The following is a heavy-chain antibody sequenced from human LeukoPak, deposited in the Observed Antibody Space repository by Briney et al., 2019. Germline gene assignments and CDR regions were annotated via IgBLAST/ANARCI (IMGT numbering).Heavy chain of an antibody. D-gene: IGHD2-2*02. CDR3: ARGATGYCSSTHCYTRGGNYYYMDV. CDR1: GGSLSSYY. CDR2: IYTSGST. Sequence: SETLSLTFTVSGGSLSSYYWSWIRQPAGKGLEWIGRIYTSGSTNYNPSLKSRVTMSVDTSKNQFSLKLSSVTAADTAVYYCARGATGYCSSTHCYTRGGNYYYMDVWGKGTTVTVSS. V-gene: IGHV4-4*07. J-gene: IGHJ6*03.